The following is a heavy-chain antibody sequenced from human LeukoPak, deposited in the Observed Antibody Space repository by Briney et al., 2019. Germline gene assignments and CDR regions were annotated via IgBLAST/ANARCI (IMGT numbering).Heavy chain of an antibody. J-gene: IGHJ4*02. Sequence: SETLSLTCTVSGGSISSYYWTWIRQPPGKGLEWIGYIYYSGSTNYNPSLKSRATISVDTSKNQFSLKLNSVTAADTAVYYCARSLYSSNWSSFDYWGQGSLVTVSS. D-gene: IGHD6-13*01. V-gene: IGHV4-59*01. CDR1: GGSISSYY. CDR2: IYYSGST. CDR3: ARSLYSSNWSSFDY.